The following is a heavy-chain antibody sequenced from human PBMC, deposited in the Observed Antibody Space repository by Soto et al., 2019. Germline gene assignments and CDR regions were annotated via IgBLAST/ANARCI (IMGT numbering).Heavy chain of an antibody. V-gene: IGHV2-26*01. CDR2: IFSNDAK. CDR3: ARFEVVTAAYYYYGMDV. D-gene: IGHD2-21*02. Sequence: QVTLKESGPVLVKPTETLTLTCTVSGFSLSNARMGVSWIRQPPGKALEWLAHIFSNDAKSYSTSLKSRLTISKDTSKSQVVLTMTNMDPVDTATYYCARFEVVTAAYYYYGMDVWGQGTTVTVSS. CDR1: GFSLSNARMG. J-gene: IGHJ6*02.